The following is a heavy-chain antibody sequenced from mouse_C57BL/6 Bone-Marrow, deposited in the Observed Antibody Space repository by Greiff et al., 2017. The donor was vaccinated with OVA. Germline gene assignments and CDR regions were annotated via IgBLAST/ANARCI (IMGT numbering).Heavy chain of an antibody. D-gene: IGHD2-3*01. CDR3: AKGVIYDGYYVFAY. CDR2: IDPSDSYT. Sequence: QVQLQQPGAELVKPGASVKLSCKASGYTFTSYWMQWVKQRPGQGLEWIGEIDPSDSYTNYNQKFKGKATLTVDTSSSTAYMQLSSLTSEDSAVYYCAKGVIYDGYYVFAYWGQGTLVTVSA. V-gene: IGHV1-50*01. CDR1: GYTFTSYW. J-gene: IGHJ3*01.